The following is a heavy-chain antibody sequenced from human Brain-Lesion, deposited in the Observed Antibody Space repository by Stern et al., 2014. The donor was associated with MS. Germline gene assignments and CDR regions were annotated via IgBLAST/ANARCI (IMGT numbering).Heavy chain of an antibody. CDR2: IKSRTDGGTA. D-gene: IGHD1-1*01. CDR3: VAGAQLWL. Sequence: EMQLVESGGGLVKSGGSLRLSCAASGFTFSQAWMGWVRQVPGKGLEWVCHIKSRTDGGTANYAASVKDRFTVSRDNSANMLYLQMNSLTIEDTAVYYCVAGAQLWLWGQGTLVTVSS. J-gene: IGHJ4*02. CDR1: GFTFSQAW. V-gene: IGHV3-15*01.